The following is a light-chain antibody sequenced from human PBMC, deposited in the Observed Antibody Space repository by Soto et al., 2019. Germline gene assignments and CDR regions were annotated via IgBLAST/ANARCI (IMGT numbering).Light chain of an antibody. Sequence: QSALTQPASVSGSPGQSITISCTGTSSDVGGYNYVSWFQQHPGKAPKLKIYEVSNRPSGVSNRFSGSKSGYTASLTISELQAEYEADYYSTSFTSSSTWVFGGGTKLTVL. J-gene: IGLJ3*02. CDR1: SSDVGGYNY. CDR3: TSFTSSSTWV. V-gene: IGLV2-14*03. CDR2: EVS.